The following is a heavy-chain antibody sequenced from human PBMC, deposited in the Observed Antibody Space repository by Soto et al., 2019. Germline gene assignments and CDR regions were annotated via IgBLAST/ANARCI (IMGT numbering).Heavy chain of an antibody. CDR3: AKGGRSSWFFDWFDP. CDR1: GFTFSSYA. D-gene: IGHD6-13*01. J-gene: IGHJ5*02. Sequence: GGSLRLSCAASGFTFSSYAMSWVRQAPGKGLEWVSAISGSGGSTYYADSVKGRFTISRDNSKNALYLQMNSLRAEETAVYYCAKGGRSSWFFDWFDPWGQGTLVTVSS. CDR2: ISGSGGST. V-gene: IGHV3-23*01.